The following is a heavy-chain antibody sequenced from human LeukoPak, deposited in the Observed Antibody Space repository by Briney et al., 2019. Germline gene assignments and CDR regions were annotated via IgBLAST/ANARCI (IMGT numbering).Heavy chain of an antibody. J-gene: IGHJ4*02. Sequence: GGSLRLSCVVSGLRFSDYYMSWISQTPGKGLEFISYISGSGDAIYYTDSVKGRFTISRDNAKNSLYLQLDSLSAEDTAVYYCASLYDSTGFCFDYWGQGALVTVSS. D-gene: IGHD3-22*01. CDR1: GLRFSDYY. CDR2: ISGSGDAI. V-gene: IGHV3-11*01. CDR3: ASLYDSTGFCFDY.